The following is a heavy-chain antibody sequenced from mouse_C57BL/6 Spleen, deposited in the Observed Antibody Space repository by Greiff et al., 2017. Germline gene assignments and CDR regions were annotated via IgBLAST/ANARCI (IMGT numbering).Heavy chain of an antibody. V-gene: IGHV1-26*01. Sequence: EVQLQQSGPELVKPGASVKISCKASGYTFTDYYMNWVKQSHGKSLEWIGDINPNNGGTSYNQKFKGKATLTVDKSSSTAYMELRSLTSEDSAVYYCAREGIITTVVARRYCDVWGTGTTVTVSS. D-gene: IGHD1-1*01. CDR1: GYTFTDYY. CDR3: AREGIITTVVARRYCDV. CDR2: INPNNGGT. J-gene: IGHJ1*03.